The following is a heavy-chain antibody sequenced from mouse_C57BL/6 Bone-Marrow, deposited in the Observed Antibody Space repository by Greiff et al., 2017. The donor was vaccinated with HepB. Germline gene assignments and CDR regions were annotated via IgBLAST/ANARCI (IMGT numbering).Heavy chain of an antibody. CDR2: IWSGGST. J-gene: IGHJ4*01. CDR1: GFSLTSYG. Sequence: VQLQESGPGLVQPSQSLSITCTVSGFSLTSYGVHWVRQSPGKGLEWLGVIWSGGSTDYNAAFISRLSISKDNSKSQVFFKMHSLQADDTAIYYCDRRIYYGMDYWGQGTSVTVSS. V-gene: IGHV2-2*01. CDR3: DRRIYYGMDY.